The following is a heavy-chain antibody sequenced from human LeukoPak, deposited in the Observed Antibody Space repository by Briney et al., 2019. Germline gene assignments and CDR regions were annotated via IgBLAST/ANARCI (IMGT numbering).Heavy chain of an antibody. D-gene: IGHD5-18*01. J-gene: IGHJ4*02. CDR1: GFIFSSYW. CDR2: IKEDGSDK. CDR3: ARDAGYGYDRFDY. V-gene: IGHV3-7*01. Sequence: GGSLRLSCAASGFIFSSYWMAWVRQAPEKGLEWVANIKEDGSDKNYVDSVKGRFTISRDNAKNSLYLQMNSLRAEDTAVYYCARDAGYGYDRFDYWGQGTQVTVSS.